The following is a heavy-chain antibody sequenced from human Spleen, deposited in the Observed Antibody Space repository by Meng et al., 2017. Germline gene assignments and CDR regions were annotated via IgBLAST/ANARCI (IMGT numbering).Heavy chain of an antibody. CDR1: GGSITGSTYY. V-gene: IGHV4-39*02. CDR3: VRDSSGYFFDS. CDR2: IYYSGVT. J-gene: IGHJ4*02. Sequence: QVQLQESGPGLVKPSQTLSLTCTVSGGSITGSTYYWGWIRQPPGKGLEWIANIYYSGVTYYSPSLKSRVTISVDTSKNQFSLKLSSLTAADTALYYCVRDSSGYFFDSWGQGTLVTVSS. D-gene: IGHD3-22*01.